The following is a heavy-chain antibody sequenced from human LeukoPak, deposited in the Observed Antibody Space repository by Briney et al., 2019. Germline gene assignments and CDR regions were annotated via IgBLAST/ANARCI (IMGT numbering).Heavy chain of an antibody. J-gene: IGHJ4*02. CDR1: GFTFSDYY. CDR2: ISSSGCTI. V-gene: IGHV3-11*01. Sequence: GGSLRLSCAASGFTFSDYYMSWIRQAPGKGLEWVSYISSSGCTIYYADSVKGRFTISRDNAKNSLYLQMNSLRAEDTAVYYCATWRSAKSSDYWGQGTLVTVSS. D-gene: IGHD1-26*01. CDR3: ATWRSAKSSDY.